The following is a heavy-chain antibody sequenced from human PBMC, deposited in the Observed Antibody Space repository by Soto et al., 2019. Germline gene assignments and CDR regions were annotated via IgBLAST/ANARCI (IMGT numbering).Heavy chain of an antibody. CDR1: GYTFTSYG. CDR3: ARDRLNGAADGNRWFDP. CDR2: ISAYNGNT. J-gene: IGHJ5*02. V-gene: IGHV1-18*01. D-gene: IGHD6-13*01. Sequence: GPSVKVSCKASGYTFTSYGISWVRQAPGQGLEWMGWISAYNGNTNYAQKLQGRVTMTTDTSTSTAYMELRSLRSDDTAVYYCARDRLNGAADGNRWFDPWGQGTLVTGSS.